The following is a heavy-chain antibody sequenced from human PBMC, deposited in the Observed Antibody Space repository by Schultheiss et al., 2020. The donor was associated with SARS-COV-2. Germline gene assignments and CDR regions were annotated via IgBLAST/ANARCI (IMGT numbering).Heavy chain of an antibody. V-gene: IGHV3-23*01. CDR1: GFTVSSNY. Sequence: GGSLRLSCAASGFTVSSNYMSWVRQAPGKGLEWVSTISGSGGSTYYADSVKGRFTISRDNSKNTLYLQMNSLRAEDTAVYYCAKDRAYTIFGVVTDAFDIWGQGTMVTVSS. CDR3: AKDRAYTIFGVVTDAFDI. D-gene: IGHD3-3*01. CDR2: ISGSGGST. J-gene: IGHJ3*02.